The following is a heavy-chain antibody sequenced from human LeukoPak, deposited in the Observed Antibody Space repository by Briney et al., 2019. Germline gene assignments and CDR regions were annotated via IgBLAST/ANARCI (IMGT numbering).Heavy chain of an antibody. Sequence: PSETLSLTCTVSGGSVRSGRYHGTCIRQPPGRGLEVIGYISYSGSTNFNPSLKSRVTISVDTSKHQFSLNLSAVTAADTAVYYCARRGTGGRSFDIWGQGTMVTVSS. V-gene: IGHV4-61*01. CDR3: ARRGTGGRSFDI. CDR2: ISYSGST. CDR1: GGSVRSGRYH. D-gene: IGHD2-8*02. J-gene: IGHJ3*02.